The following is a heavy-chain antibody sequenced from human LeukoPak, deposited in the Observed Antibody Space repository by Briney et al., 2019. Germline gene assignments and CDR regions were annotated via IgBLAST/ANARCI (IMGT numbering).Heavy chain of an antibody. J-gene: IGHJ4*02. V-gene: IGHV5-51*01. CDR2: IYPGDSDT. D-gene: IGHD3-3*01. Sequence: GESLKISCKGSGYSFNSYWIGWVRQMPGKGLGWMGIIYPGDSDTRYSPSFQGQVTISADKSISTAYLQWSSLKASDTAMYYCARQYFWSGLYYFDYWGQGTLVTVSS. CDR1: GYSFNSYW. CDR3: ARQYFWSGLYYFDY.